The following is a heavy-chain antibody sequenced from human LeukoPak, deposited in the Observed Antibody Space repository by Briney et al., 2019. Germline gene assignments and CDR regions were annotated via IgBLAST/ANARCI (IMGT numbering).Heavy chain of an antibody. Sequence: PGGSLRLSCAASGFTFSSYSMNWVRQAPGKGLEWVSSISSSSSYIYYEDSVKGRFTISRDNAKNSLYLQMNSLRAEDTAVYYCARHPNYDFWSGYPDYWGQGTLVTVSS. CDR3: ARHPNYDFWSGYPDY. CDR2: ISSSSSYI. CDR1: GFTFSSYS. V-gene: IGHV3-21*01. D-gene: IGHD3-3*01. J-gene: IGHJ4*02.